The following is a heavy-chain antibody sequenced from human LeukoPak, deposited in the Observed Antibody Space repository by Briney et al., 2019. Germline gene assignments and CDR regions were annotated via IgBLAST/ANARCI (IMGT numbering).Heavy chain of an antibody. CDR1: GFTFSNYN. J-gene: IGHJ4*02. CDR3: AKDTGYYYDSSNYYGY. D-gene: IGHD3-22*01. CDR2: ITSSSSYI. Sequence: GGSLRLSCAASGFTFSNYNMNWVRHAPGKGLEWVSSITSSSSYIYYADSVKGRFTISRDNAKNSLYLQMNSLRAEDTALYYCAKDTGYYYDSSNYYGYWGQGTLVTVSS. V-gene: IGHV3-21*04.